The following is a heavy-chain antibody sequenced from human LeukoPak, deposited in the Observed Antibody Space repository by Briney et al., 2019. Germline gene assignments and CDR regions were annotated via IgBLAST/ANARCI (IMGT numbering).Heavy chain of an antibody. CDR2: INPKSGDT. Sequence: VASVKVSCKASGYTFTGYYMHWVRQAPGQGLEWMGWINPKSGDTNYAQKFQGRVTMTRDTSISTAYMELSRLGSDDTAVYYCASGRDYGDERGAFDIWGQGTMVTVSS. CDR1: GYTFTGYY. V-gene: IGHV1-2*02. D-gene: IGHD4-17*01. CDR3: ASGRDYGDERGAFDI. J-gene: IGHJ3*02.